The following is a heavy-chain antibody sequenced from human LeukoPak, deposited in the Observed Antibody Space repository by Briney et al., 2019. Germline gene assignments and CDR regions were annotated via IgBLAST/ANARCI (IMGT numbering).Heavy chain of an antibody. D-gene: IGHD6-6*01. CDR3: ARVLSSSSSAFDI. CDR2: IYYSGST. V-gene: IGHV4-31*03. J-gene: IGHJ3*02. CDR1: GDSISNGVNY. Sequence: SETLSLTCTVSGDSISNGVNYWGWVRQHPGKGLEWIGYIYYSGSTYYNPSLKSRLSISVDPSRNQFSLKLNSVTAADTAVYYCARVLSSSSSAFDIWGQGTVVAVFS.